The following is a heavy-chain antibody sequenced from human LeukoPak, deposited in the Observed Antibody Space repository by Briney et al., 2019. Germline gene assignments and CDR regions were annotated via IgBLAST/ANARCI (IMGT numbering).Heavy chain of an antibody. J-gene: IGHJ2*01. CDR1: GFTFSSYG. CDR3: AKGTSATPEYWYFDL. CDR2: IRYDGSNK. Sequence: GRSLRLSCAASGFTFSSYGMHWVRQAPGKGLEWVAFIRYDGSNKYYADSVKSRFTISRDNSKNSLYLQMNSLRAEDTALYYCAKGTSATPEYWYFDLWGRGTLVTVSS. D-gene: IGHD6-25*01. V-gene: IGHV3-30*02.